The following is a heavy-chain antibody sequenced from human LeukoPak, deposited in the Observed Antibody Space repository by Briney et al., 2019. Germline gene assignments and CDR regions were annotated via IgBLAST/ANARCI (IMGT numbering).Heavy chain of an antibody. CDR2: IYHSGTT. CDR1: GGPVSIYY. D-gene: IGHD1-7*01. CDR3: ATGSSYPPGELDY. J-gene: IGHJ4*02. Sequence: ADTLSLTCTVWGGPVSIYYWSGLRRPPGKGLEYIGYIYHSGTTNYNPSLKSRVTMSLDTSKNQFSPTLSSVTDADTALYYCATGSSYPPGELDYWGQGSLVTVSS. V-gene: IGHV4-59*02.